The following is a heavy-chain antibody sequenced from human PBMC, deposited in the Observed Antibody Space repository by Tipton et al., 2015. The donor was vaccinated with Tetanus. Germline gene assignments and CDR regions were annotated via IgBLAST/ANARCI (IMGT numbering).Heavy chain of an antibody. V-gene: IGHV4-30-2*01. Sequence: TLSLTCAVSGGSISSGGYSWTWIRQPPGKGLEWIGYIYSPGTTSYAPSLRGRATISFDSVKNHFSLSLSSVTAADTAMYYCARDGGNYFYYGMNVWGQGAAVTVSS. J-gene: IGHJ6*02. CDR1: GGSISSGGYS. CDR2: IYSPGTT. CDR3: ARDGGNYFYYGMNV.